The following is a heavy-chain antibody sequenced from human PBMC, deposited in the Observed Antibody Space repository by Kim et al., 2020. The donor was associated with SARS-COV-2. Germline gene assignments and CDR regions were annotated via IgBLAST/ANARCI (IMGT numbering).Heavy chain of an antibody. CDR2: INHSGST. CDR3: ARGGDLHAAGISFDY. J-gene: IGHJ4*02. D-gene: IGHD6-13*01. Sequence: SETLSLTCAVYGGSFSGYYWSWIRQPPGKGLEWIGEINHSGSTNYNPSLKSRVTISVDTSKNQFSLKLSSVTAADTAVYYCARGGDLHAAGISFDYWGQGTLVTVSS. V-gene: IGHV4-34*01. CDR1: GGSFSGYY.